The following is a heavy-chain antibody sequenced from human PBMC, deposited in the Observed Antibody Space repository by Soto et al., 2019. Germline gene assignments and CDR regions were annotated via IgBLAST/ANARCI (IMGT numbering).Heavy chain of an antibody. J-gene: IGHJ4*02. CDR1: GFTFKNFA. Sequence: EVQLLESGGGLVQPGGPLRLSCAASGFTFKNFAMSWVRQAPGRGLDWVSGISCSGDRIYYADSVKGRFTVSRDSYQNRLYPQINSLRDEDKAVYYCAKLSRENTSCCCEDWGQGTLVTVSS. CDR3: AKLSRENTSCCCED. CDR2: ISCSGDRI. D-gene: IGHD2-15*01. V-gene: IGHV3-23*01.